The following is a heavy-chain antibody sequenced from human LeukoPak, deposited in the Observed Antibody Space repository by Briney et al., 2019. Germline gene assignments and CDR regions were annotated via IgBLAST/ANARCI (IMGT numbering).Heavy chain of an antibody. V-gene: IGHV4-59*01. CDR2: IYYTGST. CDR3: ASQGYSSRPDWFDP. CDR1: GDSISNDY. Sequence: PSETLSLTCTVSGDSISNDYWSWIRQPPARGLEWIGYIYYTGSTNYNPSLESRVTISVDTSKNQFSLKLSSVTAADTAVYYCASQGYSSRPDWFDPWGQGTLVTVSS. D-gene: IGHD6-13*01. J-gene: IGHJ5*02.